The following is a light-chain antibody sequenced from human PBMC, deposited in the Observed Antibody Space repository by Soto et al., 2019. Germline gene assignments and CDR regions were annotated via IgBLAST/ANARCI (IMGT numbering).Light chain of an antibody. CDR2: DAS. V-gene: IGKV3-11*01. Sequence: EIVLTQSPVTLSFSPGERATLSCRASQSVTDFLAWYQQKPGQAPRLLIYDASNRATGIPARFSGSGSGTDFTLTISSLEPEDFAVYYCQQRSKWPLTFGGGTKGDIK. J-gene: IGKJ4*01. CDR1: QSVTDF. CDR3: QQRSKWPLT.